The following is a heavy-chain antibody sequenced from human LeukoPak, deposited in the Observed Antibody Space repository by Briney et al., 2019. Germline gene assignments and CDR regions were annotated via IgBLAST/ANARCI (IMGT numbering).Heavy chain of an antibody. CDR3: ARVRGSSWYPYYFDY. CDR1: GGSFSGYY. V-gene: IGHV4-34*01. Sequence: SETLSLTCAVYGGSFSGYYWSWIRQPPGKGLEWIGEINHSGSTNYNSSLKSRVTISVDTSKNQFSLKLSSVTAADTAVYYCARVRGSSWYPYYFDYWGQGTLVTVSS. CDR2: INHSGST. D-gene: IGHD6-13*01. J-gene: IGHJ4*02.